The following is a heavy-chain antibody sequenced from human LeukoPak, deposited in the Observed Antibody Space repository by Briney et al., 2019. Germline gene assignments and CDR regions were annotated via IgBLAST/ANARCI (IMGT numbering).Heavy chain of an antibody. Sequence: GGSLRLSCAASGFTFSSYWMHWVRQAPGKGLEWVASIKQDGSEISYVDSVKGRFTISRDNAKNSLYLQMNSLRAEDTAVYYCARGRALNDYWGQGTLVTVSS. J-gene: IGHJ4*02. CDR2: IKQDGSEI. CDR1: GFTFSSYW. CDR3: ARGRALNDY. V-gene: IGHV3-7*01.